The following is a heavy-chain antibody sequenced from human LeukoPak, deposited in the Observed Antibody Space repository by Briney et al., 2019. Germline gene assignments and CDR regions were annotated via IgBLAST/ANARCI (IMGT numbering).Heavy chain of an antibody. J-gene: IGHJ4*02. V-gene: IGHV3-53*01. CDR1: RFTVSSKY. CDR3: ARGPPYDRFDY. CDR2: LYSGGNT. D-gene: IGHD3-22*01. Sequence: GGSLRLSCAASRFTVSSKYMSWVRQAPGKGLEWVSILYSGGNTYYADSVKGRFTISRDNSKNTLYLQMNSLRVEDTAVYYCARGPPYDRFDYWGQGTLVTVSS.